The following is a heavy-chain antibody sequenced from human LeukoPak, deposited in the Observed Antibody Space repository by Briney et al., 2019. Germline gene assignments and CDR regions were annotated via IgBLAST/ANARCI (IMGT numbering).Heavy chain of an antibody. CDR2: IKQDGSEK. CDR1: GFTFSSYW. V-gene: IGHV3-7*01. J-gene: IGHJ4*02. CDR3: ARERAYYDSSGYSFSFDH. Sequence: GGSLRLSCAGSGFTFSSYWMSWVRQAPGKGLEWVANIKQDGSEKYYVDSVKGRFTISRDNAKNLLYLQMNSLRAEDTAVYYCARERAYYDSSGYSFSFDHWGQGTLVTVSS. D-gene: IGHD3-22*01.